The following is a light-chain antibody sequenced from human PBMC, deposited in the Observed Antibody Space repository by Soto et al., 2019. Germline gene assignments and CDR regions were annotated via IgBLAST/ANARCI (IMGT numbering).Light chain of an antibody. Sequence: QPVLTQSPSASASLGASVKLTCTLSSGHSSYAIAWHQKQPGKGPRYLMDLNNDGSHTKGDGIPDRFSGSSSGADRYLIISSLQSEDEADYFCGFYSTTTSFVFGPGTKVTVL. CDR3: GFYSTTTSFV. V-gene: IGLV4-69*01. CDR2: LNNDGSH. CDR1: SGHSSYA. J-gene: IGLJ1*01.